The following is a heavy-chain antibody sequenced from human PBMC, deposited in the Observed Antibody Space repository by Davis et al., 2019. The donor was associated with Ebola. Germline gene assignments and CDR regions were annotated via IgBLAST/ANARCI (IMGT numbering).Heavy chain of an antibody. D-gene: IGHD4-17*01. CDR2: IYYSGST. V-gene: IGHV4-59*12. CDR3: ARYTIYGDYVL. J-gene: IGHJ4*02. Sequence: SETLSLTCTVSGGSISSYYWSWIRQPPGKGLEWIGYIYYSGSTYYNPSLKSRVTISVDTSKNQFSLKLSSVTAADTAVYYCARYTIYGDYVLWGQGTLVTVSS. CDR1: GGSISSYY.